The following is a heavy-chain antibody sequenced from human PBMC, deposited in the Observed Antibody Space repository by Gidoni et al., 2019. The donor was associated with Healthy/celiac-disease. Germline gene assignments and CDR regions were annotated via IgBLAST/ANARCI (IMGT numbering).Heavy chain of an antibody. CDR3: ARGSRDTAMVTPSDAFDI. V-gene: IGHV3-13*01. J-gene: IGHJ3*02. D-gene: IGHD5-18*01. CDR2: IGTAGDT. CDR1: GFTFSSYD. Sequence: EVQLVESGGGLVQPGGSLRLSCAASGFTFSSYDMHWVRQATGKGLEWVSAIGTAGDTYYPGSVKGRFTISRENAKNSLYLQMNSLRAGDTAVYYCARGSRDTAMVTPSDAFDIWGQGTMVTVSS.